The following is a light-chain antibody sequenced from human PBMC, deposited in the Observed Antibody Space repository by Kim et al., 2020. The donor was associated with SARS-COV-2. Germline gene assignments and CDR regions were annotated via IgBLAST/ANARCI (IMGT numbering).Light chain of an antibody. Sequence: SLSLVERATLSCRASQSVSTSLAWYQQKPGQAPMLVIYDASNRASGIPARFSGSGSGTDFSLTISTLEAEDFATYYCQQRTGWLTFGGGTKVYIK. CDR1: QSVSTS. J-gene: IGKJ4*01. V-gene: IGKV3-11*01. CDR2: DAS. CDR3: QQRTGWLT.